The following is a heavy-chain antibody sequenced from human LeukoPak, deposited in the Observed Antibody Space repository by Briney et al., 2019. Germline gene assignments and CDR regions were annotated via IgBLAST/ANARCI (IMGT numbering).Heavy chain of an antibody. D-gene: IGHD2-2*01. V-gene: IGHV3-33*01. CDR1: GFTFSSYG. CDR3: AREELVVVPAALDY. Sequence: GGSLRLSCAASGFTFSSYGMHWVRQGPGKGLEWVAVIWYDGSNKYYADSVKGRFTISRDNSKNTLYLQMNSLRAEDTAVYYCAREELVVVPAALDYWGQGTLVTVSS. CDR2: IWYDGSNK. J-gene: IGHJ4*02.